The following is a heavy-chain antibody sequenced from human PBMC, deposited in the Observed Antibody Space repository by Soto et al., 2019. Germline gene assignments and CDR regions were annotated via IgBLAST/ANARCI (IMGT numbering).Heavy chain of an antibody. Sequence: QVQLVESGGGVVQPGRSLRLSCAASGFTFSSYGMHWVRQAPGKGLEWVAVISYDGSNKYYADSVKGRFTISRDNSKNTLYLQMNSLRAEHTAVYYCATGDIVVVPAAIFYWGQGTLVNVSS. V-gene: IGHV3-30*03. CDR1: GFTFSSYG. CDR2: ISYDGSNK. CDR3: ATGDIVVVPAAIFY. J-gene: IGHJ4*02. D-gene: IGHD2-2*01.